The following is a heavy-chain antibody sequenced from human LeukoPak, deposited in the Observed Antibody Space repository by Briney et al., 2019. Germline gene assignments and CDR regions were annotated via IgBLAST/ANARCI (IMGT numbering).Heavy chain of an antibody. CDR1: GGSISSYY. J-gene: IGHJ5*02. V-gene: IGHV4-59*01. CDR2: IYYSGST. CDR3: ARGAGCSGGSCYSYWFDP. D-gene: IGHD2-15*01. Sequence: SETLSLTCTVSGGSISSYYWSWIRQPPGKGLEWIGYIYYSGSTNYNPSLKSRVTISVDTSKNQFSLKLSSVTAADTAVYYCARGAGCSGGSCYSYWFDPWGQGTLVTVSS.